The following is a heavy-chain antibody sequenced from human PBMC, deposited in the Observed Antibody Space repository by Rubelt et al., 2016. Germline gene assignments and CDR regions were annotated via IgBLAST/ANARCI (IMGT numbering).Heavy chain of an antibody. J-gene: IGHJ4*02. CDR3: ARGRRVPAASH. V-gene: IGHV4-59*01. D-gene: IGHD2-2*01. CDR2: IYYSGST. Sequence: QVQLQESGPGLVKPSETLSLTCTVSGGSISSYYWSWIRQPPGKGLEWIGYIYYSGSTNYNPSLKSRVTISVETSKNQFCLKLSSGTAADTAVYYCARGRRVPAASHWGQGTLVTVSS. CDR1: GGSISSYY.